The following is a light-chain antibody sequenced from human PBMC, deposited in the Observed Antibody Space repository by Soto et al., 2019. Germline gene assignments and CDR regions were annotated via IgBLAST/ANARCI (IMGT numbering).Light chain of an antibody. CDR3: SSYTSTTTRV. CDR1: SSDVGGYNY. CDR2: EVS. J-gene: IGLJ1*01. V-gene: IGLV2-14*03. Sequence: ARTQPASVSGSPGQSITSSCAGTSSDVGGYNYVSWYQQHPGKGPKLMIYEVSNRPSGVSNRFSGSKSGNTATLTISGLQAEDETDYYCSSYTSTTTRVFGTGTKVTVL.